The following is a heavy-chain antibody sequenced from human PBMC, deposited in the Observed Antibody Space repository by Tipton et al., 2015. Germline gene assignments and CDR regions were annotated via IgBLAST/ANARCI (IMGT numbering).Heavy chain of an antibody. Sequence: TLSLTCAVSAYSISTDYYWVWIRQPPGKGLEWIGSLYFSGSTYYNPSLKSRVTISIDRFKNQFSLKLSSVTAADTAVYYCASPSLPHDRGDYYFQSWGQGSLVTVSS. J-gene: IGHJ4*02. CDR3: ASPSLPHDRGDYYFQS. CDR1: AYSISTDYY. CDR2: LYFSGST. V-gene: IGHV4-38-2*01. D-gene: IGHD2-21*02.